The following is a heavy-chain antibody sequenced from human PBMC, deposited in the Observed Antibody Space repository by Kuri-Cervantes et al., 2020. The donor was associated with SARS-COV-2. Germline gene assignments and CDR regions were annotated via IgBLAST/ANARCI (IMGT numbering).Heavy chain of an antibody. Sequence: GESLKISCAASGFTFSSYAMSWVRQAPGKGLEWVSAISGSGGFTYYADSVKGRFTISRDNSKNTLYLQMNSLRAEDTAVYYCARQGQQLVRRAFDIWGQGTMVTVSS. CDR2: ISGSGGFT. V-gene: IGHV3-23*01. J-gene: IGHJ3*02. CDR1: GFTFSSYA. D-gene: IGHD6-13*01. CDR3: ARQGQQLVRRAFDI.